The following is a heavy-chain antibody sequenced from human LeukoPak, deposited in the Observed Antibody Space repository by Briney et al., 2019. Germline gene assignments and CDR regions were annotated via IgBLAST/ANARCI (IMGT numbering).Heavy chain of an antibody. CDR2: INPNSGGT. V-gene: IGHV1-2*02. J-gene: IGHJ5*02. CDR3: AIAAAAHNNWFDP. Sequence: EASVKVSCKASGYTFTGYYMHWVRQAPGQGLGWMGWINPNSGGTNYAQKFQGRVTMTRDTSISTAYMELSRLRSDDTAVYYCAIAAAAHNNWFDPWGQGTLVTVSS. CDR1: GYTFTGYY. D-gene: IGHD6-13*01.